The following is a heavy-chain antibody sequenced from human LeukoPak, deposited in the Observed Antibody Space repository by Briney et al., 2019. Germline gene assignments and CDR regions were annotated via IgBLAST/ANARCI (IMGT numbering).Heavy chain of an antibody. V-gene: IGHV4-59*01. J-gene: IGHJ2*01. CDR3: ARVRAATYWYFDL. D-gene: IGHD2-15*01. CDR1: GGSISSYY. CDR2: FFYSGNT. Sequence: SETLSLTCTVSGGSISSYYWSWIRQPPGKGLEWIGYFFYSGNTNYNPSLKSRVTISVDTSKNQFSLKLMSVTAADAAVYYCARVRAATYWYFDLWGRGTLVTVSS.